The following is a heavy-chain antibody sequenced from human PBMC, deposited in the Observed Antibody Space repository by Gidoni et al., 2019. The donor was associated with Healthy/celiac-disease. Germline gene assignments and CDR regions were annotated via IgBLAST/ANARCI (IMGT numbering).Heavy chain of an antibody. D-gene: IGHD5-12*01. CDR1: GGSISSGGYS. Sequence: QLQLQDSGSGLVKPSQTLSLTCAVSGGSISSGGYSWRWIRQPPGKGLEWIGYIYHSGSTYYNPSLKSRVTISVDRSKNQFSLKLSSVTAADTAVYYCARGVVATDSSPFDYWGQGTLVTVSS. CDR3: ARGVVATDSSPFDY. V-gene: IGHV4-30-2*01. J-gene: IGHJ4*02. CDR2: IYHSGST.